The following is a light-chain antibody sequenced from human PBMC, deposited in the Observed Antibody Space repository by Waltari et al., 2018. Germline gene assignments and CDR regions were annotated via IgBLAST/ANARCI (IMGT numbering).Light chain of an antibody. CDR1: SSDIGTYDY. Sequence: HSALTQAASVSGSPGQSITISCTEPSSDIGTYDYVPWFPQHPGKAPKLMIYDVRNRPLGVSNRFSGSKSGITASLSISGLLAEDEAYYYCSSYTSSSTWVFGGGTKVTVL. J-gene: IGLJ3*02. V-gene: IGLV2-14*03. CDR2: DVR. CDR3: SSYTSSSTWV.